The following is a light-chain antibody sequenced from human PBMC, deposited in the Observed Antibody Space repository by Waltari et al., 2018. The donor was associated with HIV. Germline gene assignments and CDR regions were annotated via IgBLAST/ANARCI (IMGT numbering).Light chain of an antibody. CDR1: SSDVGSYNL. Sequence: QSALTQPASVSGSPGQSITISCTGTSSDVGSYNLVSWYQQHPGKAPKLMISDVSRRPSGVPDRFSGSKSGNTASLTVSGLQAEDEAAYYCFSYAGNNYLLFGGGTKLTVL. CDR2: DVS. J-gene: IGLJ2*01. V-gene: IGLV2-23*02. CDR3: FSYAGNNYLL.